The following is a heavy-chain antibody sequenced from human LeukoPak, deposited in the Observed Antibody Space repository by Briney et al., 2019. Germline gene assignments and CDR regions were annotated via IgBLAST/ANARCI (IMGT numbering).Heavy chain of an antibody. V-gene: IGHV3-20*04. J-gene: IGHJ4*02. CDR1: GFMFDDYG. Sequence: RAGGSLRLSCAASGFMFDDYGMSWVRQGPGKGLEWISGINWNGGSTGYVDSVKGRFTISRDNAKKSLYLQMNSLRAEDTAVYYCARALYDGSGYYSHFDYWGQGTLVTVSS. CDR2: INWNGGST. CDR3: ARALYDGSGYYSHFDY. D-gene: IGHD3-22*01.